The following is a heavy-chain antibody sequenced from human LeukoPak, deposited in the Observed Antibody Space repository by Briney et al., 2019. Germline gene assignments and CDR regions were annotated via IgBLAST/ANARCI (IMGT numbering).Heavy chain of an antibody. CDR3: AKAGVVGVTAEFES. V-gene: IGHV3-43*02. J-gene: IGHJ5*01. Sequence: GGSLRLSCAASGFTFDDFALHWVRQVPGKGLEWVSLVTGDGSATYYADSVRGRFTVSRDNSRNSLYLQMNSLRSEDTAFYYCAKAGVVGVTAEFESWGQGTLVTVYS. D-gene: IGHD2-15*01. CDR2: VTGDGSAT. CDR1: GFTFDDFA.